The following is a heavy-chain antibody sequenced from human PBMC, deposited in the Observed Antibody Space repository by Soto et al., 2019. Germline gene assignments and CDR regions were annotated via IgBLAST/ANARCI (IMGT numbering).Heavy chain of an antibody. CDR2: ISGDSGSS. CDR1: GFTFEAYS. CDR3: TKRRSARPGFDPFDL. V-gene: IGHV3-9*01. Sequence: ESHLVESGGGLVQPGRSLRLSCAASGFTFEAYSLHWVRQLPGKGLEWVAGISGDSGSSGYADSVRGRFTVSRDNAKNSLFLQMSSLSPEDTALYYCTKRRSARPGFDPFDLWGQGTMVTVSS. J-gene: IGHJ3*01.